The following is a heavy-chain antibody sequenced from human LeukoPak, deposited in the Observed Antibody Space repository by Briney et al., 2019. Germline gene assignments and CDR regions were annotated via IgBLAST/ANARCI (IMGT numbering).Heavy chain of an antibody. CDR3: ARIGSIVVVTDYYFDY. D-gene: IGHD2-21*02. CDR2: ISYDGSNQ. J-gene: IGHJ4*02. V-gene: IGHV3-30-3*01. CDR1: GFTFSSYT. Sequence: GGSLRLSCAASGFTFSSYTMYWVRQAPGKGLEGVAVISYDGSNQYYADSVKGRFTVFRDNSKNTLYLQMSDLGTEDTAVYYCARIGSIVVVTDYYFDYWGQGTLVTVSS.